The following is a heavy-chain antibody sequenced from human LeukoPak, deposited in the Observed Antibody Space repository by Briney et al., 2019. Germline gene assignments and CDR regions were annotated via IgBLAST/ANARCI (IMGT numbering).Heavy chain of an antibody. CDR2: IYSSGST. D-gene: IGHD5-12*01. Sequence: SETLSLTCTVSGGSISSYHWSWIRQPPGKGLEWIGYIYSSGSTNYSPSPKSRVTISVDTSKNQFSLKLYSVTAADTAVYYCARRYSGYGNAFDIWGQGTMVTVSS. CDR3: ARRYSGYGNAFDI. V-gene: IGHV4-59*08. CDR1: GGSISSYH. J-gene: IGHJ3*02.